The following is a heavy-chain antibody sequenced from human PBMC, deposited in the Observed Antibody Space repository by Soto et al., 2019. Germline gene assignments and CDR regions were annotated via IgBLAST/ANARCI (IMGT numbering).Heavy chain of an antibody. CDR2: ISGSGDYT. CDR1: GFTFSTSG. V-gene: IGHV3-23*01. J-gene: IGHJ3*02. Sequence: EVQLLESGGGLVQPGGSLRLSCAASGFTFSTSGMSWVRQAPGKGLEWVSSISGSGDYTNYADSVKGRFTISRGNSKNTLYLQINSLTAEDTAVYYCANHGGFDIWGQGTMVAVSS. D-gene: IGHD4-17*01. CDR3: ANHGGFDI.